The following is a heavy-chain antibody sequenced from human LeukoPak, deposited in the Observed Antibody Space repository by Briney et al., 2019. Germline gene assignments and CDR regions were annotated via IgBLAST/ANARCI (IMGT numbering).Heavy chain of an antibody. CDR1: GFTFSNYW. CDR3: VRDGGVSGYDLLDY. V-gene: IGHV3-7*01. D-gene: IGHD5-12*01. Sequence: PGGSLRLSCAASGFTFSNYWMSWARQAPGKGLEWVAHINQDGSEEHYMDSLKARFIISRDNAKNSLSLQMDSLRAEDTAVYYCVRDGGVSGYDLLDYWGQGTLVTVSS. J-gene: IGHJ4*02. CDR2: INQDGSEE.